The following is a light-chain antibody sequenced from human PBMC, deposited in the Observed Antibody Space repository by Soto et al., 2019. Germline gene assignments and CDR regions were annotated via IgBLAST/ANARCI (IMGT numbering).Light chain of an antibody. CDR2: AAF. Sequence: DIQMTQSPSSLSASVGDRVTITCRASQTINTYLNWYQQKLGKAPKLLIYAAFTLQSGVPSRFSGSGSGTDFTLTISSLQPEDFATCYCQQSYSIPRTFGQGPKLQIK. J-gene: IGKJ2*01. CDR3: QQSYSIPRT. V-gene: IGKV1-39*01. CDR1: QTINTY.